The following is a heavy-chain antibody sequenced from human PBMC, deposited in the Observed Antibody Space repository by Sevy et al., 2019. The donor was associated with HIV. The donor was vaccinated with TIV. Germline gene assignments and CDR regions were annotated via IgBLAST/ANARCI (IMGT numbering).Heavy chain of an antibody. CDR3: ARAQQVTMLVVIGGLYFDF. D-gene: IGHD3-22*01. CDR2: IKQDMSEK. J-gene: IGHJ4*02. Sequence: GGSLRLSCAASGFTFSSYWMTWVRQAPGKGLEWVANIKQDMSEKYYADPVKGRFTISRDNARNSLYLQMESLRAEDMAVYYCARAQQVTMLVVIGGLYFDFWGQGTLVTVSS. CDR1: GFTFSSYW. V-gene: IGHV3-7*01.